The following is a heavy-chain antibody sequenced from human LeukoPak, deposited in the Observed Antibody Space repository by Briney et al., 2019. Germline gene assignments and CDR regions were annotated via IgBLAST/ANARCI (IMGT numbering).Heavy chain of an antibody. CDR2: IYSGGST. D-gene: IGHD5/OR15-5a*01. CDR3: ARDSLGMSTLGS. J-gene: IGHJ4*02. V-gene: IGHV3-53*01. Sequence: PGGSLKLSCAASGFTVSKNYMSWVRQAPGKGLEWVSVIYSGGSTYYADSVKGRFTISRDSSKNTLYLQMNSLRAEDTAVYYCARDSLGMSTLGSWGQGTLVTVSS. CDR1: GFTVSKNY.